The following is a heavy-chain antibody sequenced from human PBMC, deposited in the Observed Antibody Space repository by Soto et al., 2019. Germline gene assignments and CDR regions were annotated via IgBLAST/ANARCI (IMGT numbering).Heavy chain of an antibody. CDR3: ARDTAMVTGEDYGMDV. CDR1: GGTFSSYA. J-gene: IGHJ6*02. V-gene: IGHV1-69*13. CDR2: IIPIFGTA. D-gene: IGHD5-18*01. Sequence: VKVSCKASGGTFSSYAISWVRQAPGQGLEWMGGIIPIFGTANYAQKFQGRVTITADESTSTAYMELSSLRSEDTAVYYCARDTAMVTGEDYGMDVWGQGTTVTVSS.